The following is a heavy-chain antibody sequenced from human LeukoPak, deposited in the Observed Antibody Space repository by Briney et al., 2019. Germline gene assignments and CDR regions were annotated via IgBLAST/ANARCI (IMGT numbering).Heavy chain of an antibody. CDR1: GFTFSDYY. Sequence: GGSLRLSCAASGFTFSDYYMSWIRQAPGKGLEWVSDISSSGRTIYYADSVKGRFTISRDNAKNSLYLQMNSLRAKDTAVYYCARQREMTTIFSALGYWGQGTLVTVSS. D-gene: IGHD5-24*01. V-gene: IGHV3-11*01. CDR3: ARQREMTTIFSALGY. J-gene: IGHJ4*02. CDR2: ISSSGRTI.